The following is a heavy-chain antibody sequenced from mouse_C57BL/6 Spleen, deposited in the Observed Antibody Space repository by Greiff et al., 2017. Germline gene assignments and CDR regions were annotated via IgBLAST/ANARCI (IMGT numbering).Heavy chain of an antibody. CDR3: ARDYDYEGFAY. J-gene: IGHJ3*01. CDR2: IYPGDGDT. V-gene: IGHV1-80*01. Sequence: VQLVESGAELVKPGASVKISCKASGYAFSSYWMNWVKQRPGKGLEWIGQIYPGDGDTNYNGKFKGKATLTADKSSSTAYMQLSSLTSEDSAVYFCARDYDYEGFAYWGQGTLVTVSA. D-gene: IGHD2-4*01. CDR1: GYAFSSYW.